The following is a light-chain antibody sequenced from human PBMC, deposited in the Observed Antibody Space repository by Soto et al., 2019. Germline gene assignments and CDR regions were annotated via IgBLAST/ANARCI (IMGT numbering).Light chain of an antibody. Sequence: QSARTQPASVSGSPGQSITISCTGTSSDVGGYNYVSWYQQHPGKAPKLMIYDVSNRPSGVSNRFSGSKSGNTASLTISGLQAEDEADYYCSSYTSSSTLGGVFGGGTKLTVL. J-gene: IGLJ2*01. CDR2: DVS. V-gene: IGLV2-14*01. CDR3: SSYTSSSTLGGV. CDR1: SSDVGGYNY.